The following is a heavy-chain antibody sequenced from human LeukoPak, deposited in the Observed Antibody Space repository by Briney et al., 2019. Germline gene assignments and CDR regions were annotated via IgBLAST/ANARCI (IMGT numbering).Heavy chain of an antibody. CDR1: GGSIGSYY. CDR3: AREAVDYGSGSLDY. V-gene: IGHV4-4*07. CDR2: IHSSTSK. Sequence: SETLSLTCTVSGGSIGSYYWSWIRQPAGKGLEWIGRIHSSTSKNYNPSIKSRVTMSLDTSKYQFSLKVDSVTAADTAIYYCAREAVDYGSGSLDYWGQGTLVAVSS. J-gene: IGHJ4*02. D-gene: IGHD3-10*01.